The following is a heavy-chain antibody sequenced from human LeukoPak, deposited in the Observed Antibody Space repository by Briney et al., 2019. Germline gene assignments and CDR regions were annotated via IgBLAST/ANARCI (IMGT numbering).Heavy chain of an antibody. CDR3: ARGRGDGWYFDL. CDR2: IIPSNGGT. J-gene: IGHJ2*01. V-gene: IGHV1-2*02. Sequence: ASVKVSCKTSGYTFTGYFMHWVRQAPGQGLEWMGWIIPSNGGTNYAQKFQDRVTLTRDTSISTAYMELSRLRSDDTAVYYCARGRGDGWYFDLWGRGTLVTVSS. D-gene: IGHD7-27*01. CDR1: GYTFTGYF.